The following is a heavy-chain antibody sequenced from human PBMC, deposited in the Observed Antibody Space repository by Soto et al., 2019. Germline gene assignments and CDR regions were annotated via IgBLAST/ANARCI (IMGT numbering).Heavy chain of an antibody. V-gene: IGHV1-18*01. CDR2: INAYNGNT. CDR3: ARAVAVPADFDY. J-gene: IGHJ4*02. CDR1: GYTFTSYG. Sequence: ASVKVSCKASGYTFTSYGISWVRQAPGQGLEWMGWINAYNGNTKYSQKFQGRVTITRDTSASTAYMELSSLRSEYTAVYYCARAVAVPADFDYWGQGTLVTVSS. D-gene: IGHD6-19*01.